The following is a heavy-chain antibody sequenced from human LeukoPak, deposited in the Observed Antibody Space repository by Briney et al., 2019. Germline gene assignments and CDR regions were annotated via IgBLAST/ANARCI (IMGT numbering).Heavy chain of an antibody. Sequence: PGGSLRLSCAASGFTFSSYGMHWVRQAPGKGLEWVSYISSGSNTIYYADSVKGRFTISRDNAKNSLYLQMNSLRAEDTAVYYCARVPWFGEPNSGGDSGYWGQGTLVTVS. CDR1: GFTFSSYG. V-gene: IGHV3-48*01. CDR2: ISSGSNTI. J-gene: IGHJ4*02. CDR3: ARVPWFGEPNSGGDSGY. D-gene: IGHD3-10*01.